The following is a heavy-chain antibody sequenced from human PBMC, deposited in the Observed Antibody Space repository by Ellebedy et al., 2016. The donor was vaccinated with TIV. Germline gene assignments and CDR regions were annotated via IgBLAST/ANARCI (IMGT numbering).Heavy chain of an antibody. J-gene: IGHJ4*02. CDR1: GFPFDSYV. D-gene: IGHD6-13*01. Sequence: GESLKISCAASGFPFDSYVMNWVRQAPGKGLEWVALISYDGSNKYFADSVQGRFTISRDNSQNTLYLLMNSLRGDDTAIYYCAKLSGVLSWYADYWGLGTLVTVSS. CDR3: AKLSGVLSWYADY. V-gene: IGHV3-30*04. CDR2: ISYDGSNK.